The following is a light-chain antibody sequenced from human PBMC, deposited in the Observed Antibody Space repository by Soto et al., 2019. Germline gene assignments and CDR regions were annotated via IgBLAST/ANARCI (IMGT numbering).Light chain of an antibody. J-gene: IGKJ5*01. Sequence: EIVMTESPATLSVSPGERATLSCRASQSVSSYLAWYQQKPGQAPRLLIYDASNRATGIPARFSGSGSGTDFTPTISSLEPEDFAVYYCQQRSNWITFGQGTRLDIK. V-gene: IGKV3-11*01. CDR2: DAS. CDR1: QSVSSY. CDR3: QQRSNWIT.